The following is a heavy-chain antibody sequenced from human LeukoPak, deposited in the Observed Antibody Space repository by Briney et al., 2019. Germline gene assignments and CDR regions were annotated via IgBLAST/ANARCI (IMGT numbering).Heavy chain of an antibody. J-gene: IGHJ4*02. CDR1: GFTFSSYS. CDR2: ISNSSSNI. Sequence: TGGSLRLSCAASGFTFSSYSMNWVRQAPGKGLEWVSSISNSSSNIYYADSVKGRFTISRDNAKNSLYLQMNSLRAEDTAVYYCARDRDDGGFDYWGQGTLVTVSS. D-gene: IGHD1-1*01. V-gene: IGHV3-21*04. CDR3: ARDRDDGGFDY.